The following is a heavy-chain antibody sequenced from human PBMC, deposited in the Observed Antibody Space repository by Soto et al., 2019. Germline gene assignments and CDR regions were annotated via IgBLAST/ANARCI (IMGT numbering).Heavy chain of an antibody. CDR2: MDPSDSQT. J-gene: IGHJ4*02. CDR3: ARQIYDSDTGPHFQYYFDS. V-gene: IGHV5-10-1*01. D-gene: IGHD3-22*01. Sequence: PGESLKISCKGSGYSFAGYWITWVRQKPGKGLEWMGRMDPSDSQTYDSPSFRGHVTISATKSITTVFLQWSSLRASDTAMYYCARQIYDSDTGPHFQYYFDSWGQGTPVTVSS. CDR1: GYSFAGYW.